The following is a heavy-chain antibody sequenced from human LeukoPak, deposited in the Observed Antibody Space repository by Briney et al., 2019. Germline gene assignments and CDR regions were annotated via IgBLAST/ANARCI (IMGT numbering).Heavy chain of an antibody. CDR2: IKEDGNAK. V-gene: IGHV3-7*01. D-gene: IGHD3-22*01. CDR3: ARDLTIFAFPYYYDTLHI. J-gene: IGHJ3*02. CDR1: GFTFSDYW. Sequence: HSGGSPRLSGAASGFTFSDYWMTWVRQAPGNGLEFVANIKEDGNAKYYVDSVKGRFTISRDNAKNSLYLQMNSLRVEDTAVYYCARDLTIFAFPYYYDTLHIWGQGTRVTVSS.